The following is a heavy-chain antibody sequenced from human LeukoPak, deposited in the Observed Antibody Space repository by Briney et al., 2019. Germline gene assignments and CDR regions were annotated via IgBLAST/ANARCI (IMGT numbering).Heavy chain of an antibody. CDR1: GGTFSSYA. D-gene: IGHD3-3*01. J-gene: IGHJ4*02. Sequence: ASVKVSCKASGGTFSSYAISWVRQAPGQGLEWMGGIIPIFGTANYAQKFQGRVTITADKSTSTAYMELSSLRSEDTAVYYCARDPGTYDFWSGFYFDYWGQGTLVTVSS. V-gene: IGHV1-69*06. CDR3: ARDPGTYDFWSGFYFDY. CDR2: IIPIFGTA.